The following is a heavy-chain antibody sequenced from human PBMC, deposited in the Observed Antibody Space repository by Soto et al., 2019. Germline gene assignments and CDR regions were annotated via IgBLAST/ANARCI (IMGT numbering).Heavy chain of an antibody. J-gene: IGHJ4*02. CDR2: ISGYNNKP. V-gene: IGHV1-18*03. CDR1: GYSFITYG. Sequence: QVQLVQSGSEVKKPGASVKVSCKASGYSFITYGITWVRQAPGQGLAWMGWISGYNNKPNYAQKFQGRVTITTDTSTSTAYLELKNLTSDDMAVYYCARDPSPAKTIDYWGQGTLVTVSS. D-gene: IGHD2-2*01. CDR3: ARDPSPAKTIDY.